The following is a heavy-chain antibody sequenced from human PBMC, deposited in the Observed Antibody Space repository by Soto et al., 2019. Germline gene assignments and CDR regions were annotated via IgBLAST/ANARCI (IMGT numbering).Heavy chain of an antibody. CDR2: IYYSGST. D-gene: IGHD3-9*01. J-gene: IGHJ4*02. CDR3: ARAPRYFDSTGNFDY. Sequence: PSETLSLTCTVSGGSISSGYYYWSWIRQPPGKGLEWIGYIYYSGSTYYNPSLKSRVTISVDTSKNQFSLKLSSVTAADTAVYYCARAPRYFDSTGNFDYWGQGTLVTVSS. V-gene: IGHV4-30-4*01. CDR1: GGSISSGYYY.